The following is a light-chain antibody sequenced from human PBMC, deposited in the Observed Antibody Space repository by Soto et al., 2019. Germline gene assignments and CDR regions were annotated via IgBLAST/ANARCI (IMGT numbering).Light chain of an antibody. CDR1: QSVSSN. CDR3: QQRSNLIT. CDR2: AAS. Sequence: ETVMTQSPATLSVSPGERATLSCRASQSVSSNLAWYQQKPGQAPRLLIYAASTRATGIPARFSGSGSGTDFTLTISSLEPEDFAVYYCQQRSNLITFGQGTRLEIK. J-gene: IGKJ5*01. V-gene: IGKV3-11*01.